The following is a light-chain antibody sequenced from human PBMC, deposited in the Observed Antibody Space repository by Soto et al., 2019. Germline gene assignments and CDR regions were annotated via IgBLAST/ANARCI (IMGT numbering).Light chain of an antibody. CDR3: QHYSNWPPWT. Sequence: DIVMTQSPATLSVSPGERATLSCRSSQSISSNLAWYQQKPGQSPRLLIYRASTRATGIPARFSVSGSGTDFTLTISSLQSEDFAIYYCQHYSNWPPWTFGQGTKVEIK. CDR2: RAS. V-gene: IGKV3-15*01. CDR1: QSISSN. J-gene: IGKJ1*01.